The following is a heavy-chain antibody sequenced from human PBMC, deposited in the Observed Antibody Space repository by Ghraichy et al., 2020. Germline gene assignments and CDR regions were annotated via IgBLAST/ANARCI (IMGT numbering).Heavy chain of an antibody. CDR3: ARGGDSALED. CDR1: GLTFTNSW. J-gene: IGHJ4*02. V-gene: IGHV3-74*01. CDR2: IYSDGSII. Sequence: GGSLRLSCAASGLTFTNSWMHWVRQVPGKGLVWVSHIYSDGSIINYVDSVKGRFSIFTDNVKNTLYLQMNSLRVEDSAVYYCARGGDSALEDWGQGTLVTVSS. D-gene: IGHD2-21*02.